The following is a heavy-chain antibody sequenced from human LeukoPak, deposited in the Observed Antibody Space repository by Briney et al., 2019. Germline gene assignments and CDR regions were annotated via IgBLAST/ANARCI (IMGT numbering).Heavy chain of an antibody. D-gene: IGHD2-15*01. Sequence: GGSLRLSCAASGFTFSSYAMSWVRQAPGKGLEWVSAISGSGGSTYYADSVKGRFTISRDNSKNTLYLQMNSLRAEDTAVYYCASPLYCSGGSCYPDYYYYGMDVWGQGTTVTVSS. CDR1: GFTFSSYA. V-gene: IGHV3-23*01. J-gene: IGHJ6*02. CDR2: ISGSGGST. CDR3: ASPLYCSGGSCYPDYYYYGMDV.